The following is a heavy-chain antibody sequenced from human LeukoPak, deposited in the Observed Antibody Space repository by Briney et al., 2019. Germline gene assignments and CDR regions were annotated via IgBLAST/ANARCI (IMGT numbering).Heavy chain of an antibody. Sequence: GASVKVSCKASGYTFTGYYMHWVRQAPGQGLEWMGWINPNSGGTNYAQKFQGRVTMTRDTSISTAYMELSRLRSDDTAVYYCASASSGFGEIWFGETIDPWGQGTLVTVSS. CDR1: GYTFTGYY. D-gene: IGHD3-10*01. J-gene: IGHJ5*02. V-gene: IGHV1-2*02. CDR3: ASASSGFGEIWFGETIDP. CDR2: INPNSGGT.